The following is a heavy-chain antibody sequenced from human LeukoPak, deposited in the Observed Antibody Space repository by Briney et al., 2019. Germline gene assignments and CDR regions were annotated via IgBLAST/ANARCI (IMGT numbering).Heavy chain of an antibody. CDR1: GGSFSGYY. J-gene: IGHJ4*02. CDR2: INHSGST. V-gene: IGHV4-34*01. CDR3: ARENYYDSSGLDY. Sequence: SETLSLTCAVYGGSFSGYYWSWIRQPPGKGLEWIGEINHSGSTNYNPSLKSRVTISVDTSKNQFSLKLSSVTAADTAVYYCARENYYDSSGLDYWGQGTLVTVSS. D-gene: IGHD3-22*01.